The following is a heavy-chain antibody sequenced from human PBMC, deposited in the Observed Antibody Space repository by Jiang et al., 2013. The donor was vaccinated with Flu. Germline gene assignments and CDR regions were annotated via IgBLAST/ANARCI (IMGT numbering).Heavy chain of an antibody. CDR1: GFTFSSYS. J-gene: IGHJ5*02. CDR2: ISSSSSYI. Sequence: QLLESGGGLVKPGGSLRLSCAASGFTFSSYSMNWVRQAPGKGLEWVSSISSSSSYIYYADSVKGRFTISRDNAKNSLYLQMNSLRAEDTAVYYCARGPRDWNGWWFDPWGQGTLVTVSS. D-gene: IGHD1-1*01. CDR3: ARGPRDWNGWWFDP. V-gene: IGHV3-21*01.